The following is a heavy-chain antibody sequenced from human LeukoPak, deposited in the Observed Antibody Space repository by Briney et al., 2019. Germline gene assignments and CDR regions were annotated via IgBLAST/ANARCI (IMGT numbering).Heavy chain of an antibody. CDR2: IYHSGST. J-gene: IGHJ4*02. CDR1: GYSIRSDYY. CDR3: ARLFSAAGDY. Sequence: SETLSLTCTVSGYSIRSDYYWGWIRQPPGKGLEWIGSIYHSGSTYYNPSLKSRVTISVDTSNNQFSLKLSSVTAADTAVYYCARLFSAAGDYWGQGTLVTVSS. V-gene: IGHV4-38-2*02. D-gene: IGHD1-26*01.